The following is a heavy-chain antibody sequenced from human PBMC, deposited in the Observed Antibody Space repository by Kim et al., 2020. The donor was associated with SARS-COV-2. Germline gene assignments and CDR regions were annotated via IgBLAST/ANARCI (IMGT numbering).Heavy chain of an antibody. V-gene: IGHV3-30*07. D-gene: IGHD3-10*01. Sequence: DCLNGRFTISRDNSKNALYLEMNRVSAEDTAVYYWAGDSGRGSGTFDNWGQGTLVTVSS. J-gene: IGHJ4*02. CDR3: AGDSGRGSGTFDN.